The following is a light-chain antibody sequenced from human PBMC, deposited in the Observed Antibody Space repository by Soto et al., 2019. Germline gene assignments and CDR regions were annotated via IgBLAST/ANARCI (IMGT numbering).Light chain of an antibody. Sequence: EIVMTQSPATLSVSPGERATLSCRASQSVSSTLAWYQQKPGQAPRLLIYGASTRATGIPARFSGSGSGTECTLTICSLQSEDFAVDYCQQYNNWPYTFGQGTKLEIK. V-gene: IGKV3-15*01. CDR1: QSVSST. CDR2: GAS. J-gene: IGKJ2*01. CDR3: QQYNNWPYT.